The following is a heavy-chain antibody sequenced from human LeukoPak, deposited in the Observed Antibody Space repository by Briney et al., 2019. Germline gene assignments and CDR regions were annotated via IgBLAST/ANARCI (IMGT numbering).Heavy chain of an antibody. Sequence: PSDTLSLTCTVSGGSISSGDYYWSWIRQPPGKGLEWIGYIYYSGSTYYNPPLKSRVTISVDTSKNQFSLKLSSVTAADTAVYYCAREMNHVVPAATWRWFDTWGQGTLVTVSS. CDR2: IYYSGST. CDR1: GGSISSGDYY. V-gene: IGHV4-30-4*02. J-gene: IGHJ5*02. D-gene: IGHD2-2*01. CDR3: AREMNHVVPAATWRWFDT.